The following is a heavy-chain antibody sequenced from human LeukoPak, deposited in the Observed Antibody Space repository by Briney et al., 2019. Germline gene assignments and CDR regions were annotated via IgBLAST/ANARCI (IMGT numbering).Heavy chain of an antibody. D-gene: IGHD3-10*01. CDR3: AREYYYGSGSYYY. Sequence: PGGSLRLSSAASGFTFSSYSMNWVRQAPGKGLEWVSSISSSSSYINYADSVKGRFTISRDNAKNSLYLQMNSLRAEDTAVYYCAREYYYGSGSYYYWGQGTLVTVSS. V-gene: IGHV3-21*01. J-gene: IGHJ4*02. CDR1: GFTFSSYS. CDR2: ISSSSSYI.